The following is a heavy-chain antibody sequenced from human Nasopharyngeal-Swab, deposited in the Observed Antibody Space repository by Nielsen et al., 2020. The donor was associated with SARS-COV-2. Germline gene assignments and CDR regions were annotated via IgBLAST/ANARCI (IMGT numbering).Heavy chain of an antibody. D-gene: IGHD3-22*01. CDR3: ARGEYYDSSGYYYFDY. Sequence: SETLSLTCTVSGGSISSYYWSWIRQPPGKGLEWIGYIDYSGSTNYNPSLKSRVTISVDTSKNQFSLKLSSVTAADTAVYYCARGEYYDSSGYYYFDYWGQGTLVTVSS. V-gene: IGHV4-59*01. CDR1: GGSISSYY. J-gene: IGHJ4*02. CDR2: IDYSGST.